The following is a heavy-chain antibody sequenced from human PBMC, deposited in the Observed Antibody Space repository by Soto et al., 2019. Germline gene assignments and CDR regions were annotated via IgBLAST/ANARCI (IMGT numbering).Heavy chain of an antibody. D-gene: IGHD1-26*01. J-gene: IGHJ6*02. Sequence: GASVKLSCKASGYTFTSYGISWVRHAPGQGLEWMGGIIPIFGTANYAQKFQGRVTITADESTSTAYMELSSLRSDDTAVYYCARDRSYTTKDYYYYGMDVLGQGTTVTVS. CDR1: GYTFTSYG. CDR2: IIPIFGTA. V-gene: IGHV1-69*13. CDR3: ARDRSYTTKDYYYYGMDV.